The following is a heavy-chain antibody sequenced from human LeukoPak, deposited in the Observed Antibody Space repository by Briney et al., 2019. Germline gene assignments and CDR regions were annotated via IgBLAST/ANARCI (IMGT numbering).Heavy chain of an antibody. CDR3: ASLGYCSSTSCPTA. V-gene: IGHV3-74*01. CDR1: GFTFSTYW. J-gene: IGHJ5*02. D-gene: IGHD2-2*01. Sequence: GGSLRLSCAASGFTFSTYWMHWVRQAPGKGLVWVSRINSDGSSTSYADSVKGRFTISRDNAKKTLYLQMNSLRAEDTAVYYCASLGYCSSTSCPTAWGQGTVVTVSS. CDR2: INSDGSST.